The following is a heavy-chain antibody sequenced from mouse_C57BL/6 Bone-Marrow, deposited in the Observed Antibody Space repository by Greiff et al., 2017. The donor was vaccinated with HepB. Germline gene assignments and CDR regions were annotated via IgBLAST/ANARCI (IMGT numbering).Heavy chain of an antibody. Sequence: QVQLQQSGAELVRPGTSVKMSCKASGYTFTNYWIGWAKQRPGHGLEWIGDIYPGGGYTNYNEKSKGKATLTADKSSSTAYMQFSSLTSEDSAIYYCARLRLTTVVGFDYWGQGTTLTVSS. V-gene: IGHV1-63*01. CDR2: IYPGGGYT. CDR3: ARLRLTTVVGFDY. J-gene: IGHJ2*01. D-gene: IGHD1-1*01. CDR1: GYTFTNYW.